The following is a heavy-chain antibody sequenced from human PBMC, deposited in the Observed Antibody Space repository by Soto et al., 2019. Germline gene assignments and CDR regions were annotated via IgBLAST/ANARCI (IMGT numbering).Heavy chain of an antibody. CDR2: INAYNGNT. CDR1: GYTFTSYG. D-gene: IGHD4-17*01. CDR3: ARVRGAVTRLVAFDI. V-gene: IGHV1-18*01. J-gene: IGHJ3*02. Sequence: ASVKVSCKASGYTFTSYGISWVRQAPGQGLEWMGWINAYNGNTNYAQKLQGRVTMTTDTSTSTAYMELRSLRSDDTAVYYCARVRGAVTRLVAFDIWGQGTMVTVSS.